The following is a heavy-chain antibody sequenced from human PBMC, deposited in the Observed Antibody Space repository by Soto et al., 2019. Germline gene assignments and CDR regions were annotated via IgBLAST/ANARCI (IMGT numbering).Heavy chain of an antibody. CDR2: INAGNGNI. V-gene: IGHV1-3*01. CDR1: GGTFSSYA. Sequence: ASVKVSCKASGGTFSSYAISWVRQAPGQGLEWMGWINAGNGNIKHSQKFQHRVTITRDTSASTAYMELSSLRLEDTAVYYCARDGAVAGDSNFDYWGQGTLVTVSS. J-gene: IGHJ4*02. CDR3: ARDGAVAGDSNFDY. D-gene: IGHD6-19*01.